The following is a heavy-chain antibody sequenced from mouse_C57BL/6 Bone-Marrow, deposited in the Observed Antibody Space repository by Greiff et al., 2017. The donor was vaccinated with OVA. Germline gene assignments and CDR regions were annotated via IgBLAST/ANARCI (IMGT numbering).Heavy chain of an antibody. V-gene: IGHV5-17*01. D-gene: IGHD2-1*01. Sequence: EVKLVESGGGLVKPGGSLKLSCAASGFTFSDYGMHWVRQAPEKGLEWVAYISSGSSTIYYADTVKGRFTISRDNAKNTLFLQMTSLRSEDTAMYYCAEKNYYDYAMDYWGQGTSVTVSS. CDR2: ISSGSSTI. CDR3: AEKNYYDYAMDY. CDR1: GFTFSDYG. J-gene: IGHJ4*01.